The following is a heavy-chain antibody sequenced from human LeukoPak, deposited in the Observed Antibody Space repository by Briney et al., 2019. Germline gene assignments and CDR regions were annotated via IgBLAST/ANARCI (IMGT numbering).Heavy chain of an antibody. CDR1: GFTFSSNA. CDR2: ISGSGGST. V-gene: IGHV3-23*01. D-gene: IGHD6-13*01. CDR3: AKSKAIAAAGALWFDP. J-gene: IGHJ5*02. Sequence: GGSLRLSCAASGFTFSSNAMSWVRQAPRQGMELVSAISGSGGSTYYADSVKGRFTISRDNSKNTLYLQMNSLRAEDTAVYYCAKSKAIAAAGALWFDPWGQGTLVTVSS.